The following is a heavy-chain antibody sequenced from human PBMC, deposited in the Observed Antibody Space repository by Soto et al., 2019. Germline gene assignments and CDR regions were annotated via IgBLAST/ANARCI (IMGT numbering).Heavy chain of an antibody. V-gene: IGHV1-69*08. CDR3: AKDSWYYYDSSGYWFQH. J-gene: IGHJ1*01. D-gene: IGHD3-22*01. Sequence: QVKLVQSGAEVKKPGSSVKVSCKASGGTFSSYTINWVRQAPGQGLEWMGRIIPILCIANSAQKFQGSFTSTADKSTSTAYMELSSHSSEDTAVYYCAKDSWYYYDSSGYWFQHWGQGTLVTVSS. CDR2: IIPILCIA. CDR1: GGTFSSYT.